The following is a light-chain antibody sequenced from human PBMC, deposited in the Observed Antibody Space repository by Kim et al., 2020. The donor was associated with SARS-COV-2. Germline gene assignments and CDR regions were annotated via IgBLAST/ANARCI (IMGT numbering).Light chain of an antibody. V-gene: IGKV3-20*01. CDR1: QSISSN. CDR2: GAS. J-gene: IGKJ1*01. CDR3: HQYAGAPWT. Sequence: LSPGERATLSCRASQSISSNLVWTQHKPGQAPRLLIYGASSRATGIPDRFSGSGSGTDFTLTINRLEPEDFAVYYCHQYAGAPWTLGQGTKVDIK.